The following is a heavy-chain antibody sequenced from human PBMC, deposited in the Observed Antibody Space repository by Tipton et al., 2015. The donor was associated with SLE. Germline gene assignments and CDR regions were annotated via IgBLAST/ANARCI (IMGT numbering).Heavy chain of an antibody. CDR2: IYTNENT. V-gene: IGHV4-4*07. CDR1: GGSISSYY. Sequence: TLSLTCTVSGGSISSYYWSWIRQPAGGGLEWIGRIYTNENTNYNPPLKSRVTMSVDTSKNHFSLKLSSVTAADTAVYYCARDQEMTSGENRFDPWGQGTLVTVSS. D-gene: IGHD5-24*01. CDR3: ARDQEMTSGENRFDP. J-gene: IGHJ5*02.